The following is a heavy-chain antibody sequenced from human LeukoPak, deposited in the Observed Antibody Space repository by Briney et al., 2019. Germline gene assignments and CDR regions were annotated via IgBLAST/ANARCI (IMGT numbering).Heavy chain of an antibody. D-gene: IGHD1-26*01. CDR3: AREKTGAGFDY. J-gene: IGHJ4*02. CDR2: ISYDGSNK. V-gene: IGHV3-30*19. CDR1: GFTFSTYG. Sequence: GGSLRLSCAASGFTFSTYGMHWVRQAPGKGLEWVAVISYDGSNKYYADSVKGRFTISRDNSKNTLYLQMISLRAEDTAVYYCAREKTGAGFDYWGQGTLVTVSS.